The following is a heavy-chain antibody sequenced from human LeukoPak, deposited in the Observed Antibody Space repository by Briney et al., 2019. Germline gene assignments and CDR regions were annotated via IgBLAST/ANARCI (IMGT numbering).Heavy chain of an antibody. Sequence: SETLSLTCTVSGGSISSSSYYWGWIRQPPGKGLEWIGSIYYSGSTYYNPSLKSRVTISVDTSKNQFSLKLSSVTAADTAVYYCARTASTQLAPRNYFDYWGQGTLVTVSS. J-gene: IGHJ4*02. CDR3: ARTASTQLAPRNYFDY. CDR2: IYYSGST. V-gene: IGHV4-39*01. D-gene: IGHD2-2*01. CDR1: GGSISSSSYY.